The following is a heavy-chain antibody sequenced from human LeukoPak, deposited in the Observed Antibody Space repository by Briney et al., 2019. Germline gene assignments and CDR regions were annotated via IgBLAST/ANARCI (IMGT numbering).Heavy chain of an antibody. V-gene: IGHV3-23*01. CDR2: ISVSGNT. Sequence: GGSLRLSCGASGFTFSSYWMSWVRQAPGKGLEWVSAISVSGNTYHADSVKGRFTISRDSSKNTLYLQMNRLRAEDAAVYYCAKAPVTTCSGAYCYPFDYWGQGTLVTVSS. CDR1: GFTFSSYW. J-gene: IGHJ4*02. D-gene: IGHD2-21*01. CDR3: AKAPVTTCSGAYCYPFDY.